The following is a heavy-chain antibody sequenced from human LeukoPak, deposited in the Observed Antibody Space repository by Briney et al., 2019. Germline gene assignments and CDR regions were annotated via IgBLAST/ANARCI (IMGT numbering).Heavy chain of an antibody. CDR1: GLTFSSDA. Sequence: GGSLRLSCAASGLTFSSDAMSWVRQAPGKGLEWVSVISGSGGSTYYADSVKGRFTISRDNSKNTLYLQMNSLRAEDTAVYYCAKDLRGYFDWLLPEFDYWGQGTLVTVSS. J-gene: IGHJ4*02. CDR3: AKDLRGYFDWLLPEFDY. V-gene: IGHV3-23*01. D-gene: IGHD3-9*01. CDR2: ISGSGGST.